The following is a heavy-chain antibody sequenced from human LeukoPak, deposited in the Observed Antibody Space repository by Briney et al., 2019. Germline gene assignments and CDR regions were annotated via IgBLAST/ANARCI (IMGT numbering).Heavy chain of an antibody. Sequence: GASVKVSCKASGYTFTGYYMHWVRQAPGQGLEWMGWINPNSGGTNYAQKFQGRVTMTRDTSISTAYMELSRLRSDDTAVYYCARVVRQQLLKSGWFDPWGQGTLVTVSS. V-gene: IGHV1-2*02. CDR3: ARVVRQQLLKSGWFDP. CDR2: INPNSGGT. D-gene: IGHD6-13*01. CDR1: GYTFTGYY. J-gene: IGHJ5*02.